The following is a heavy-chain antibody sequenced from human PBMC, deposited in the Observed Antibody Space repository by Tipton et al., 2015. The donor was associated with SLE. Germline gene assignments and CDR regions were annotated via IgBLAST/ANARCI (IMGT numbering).Heavy chain of an antibody. CDR2: IHASGNT. CDR3: VRGRAD. D-gene: IGHD3-10*01. CDR1: GGSISSETFY. J-gene: IGHJ1*01. V-gene: IGHV4-61*02. Sequence: TLSLTCSVSGGSISSETFYWSWIRQPAGKGLEWIGRIHASGNTNFNPFLKSRVTISVDKSKNQFSLKLSSVTAADTAVYYCVRGRADWGQGTLVTVSS.